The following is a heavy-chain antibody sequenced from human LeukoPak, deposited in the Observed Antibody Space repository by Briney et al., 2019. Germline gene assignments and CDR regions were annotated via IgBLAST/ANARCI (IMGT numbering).Heavy chain of an antibody. Sequence: SQTLSLTFAISGDSVSSNSAAWNWIRQSPSRGLEWLGRTYYRSEWYNDYAVFVKSRITINPDTSKNQISMQLNSVTPEDTAVYYCAREKGSGPVFDYWGQGTLATVSS. CDR3: AREKGSGPVFDY. D-gene: IGHD6-19*01. CDR2: TYYRSEWYN. J-gene: IGHJ4*02. CDR1: GDSVSSNSAA. V-gene: IGHV6-1*01.